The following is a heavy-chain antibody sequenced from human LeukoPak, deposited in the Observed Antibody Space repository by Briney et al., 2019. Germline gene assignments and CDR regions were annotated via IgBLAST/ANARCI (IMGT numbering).Heavy chain of an antibody. D-gene: IGHD5-18*01. J-gene: IGHJ4*02. CDR2: IYYSGST. Sequence: SETLSLTCTVSGGSISSYYWSWIRQPPGKGLEWIGYIYYSGSTNYNPSLKSRVTISVDTSKNQLSLKLSSVTAADTAVYYCARSRIQLWLPVGDFYYFDYWGQGTLVTVSS. V-gene: IGHV4-59*01. CDR1: GGSISSYY. CDR3: ARSRIQLWLPVGDFYYFDY.